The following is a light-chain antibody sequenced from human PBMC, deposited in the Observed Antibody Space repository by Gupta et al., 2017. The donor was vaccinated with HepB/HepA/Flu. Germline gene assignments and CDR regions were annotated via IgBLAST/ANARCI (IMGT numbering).Light chain of an antibody. CDR2: GSS. CDR1: QKVTTY. V-gene: IGKV1-39*01. Sequence: DIQRTQSPSSLSAAVGDRVTITCRASQKVTTYLNWYQQKPGKVPKLLICGSSTLQAGVPSRFSGSGSGTDFTLTISSLQPEDFAVYYCQQNYSSLLTFGGGTKVEV. CDR3: QQNYSSLLT. J-gene: IGKJ4*01.